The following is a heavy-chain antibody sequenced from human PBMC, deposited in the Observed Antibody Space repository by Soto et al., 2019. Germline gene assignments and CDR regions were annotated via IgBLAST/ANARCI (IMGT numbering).Heavy chain of an antibody. CDR3: ARSLYYYDSSGYDAFDI. D-gene: IGHD3-22*01. Sequence: ASVKVSCKASGYTFTGYYMHWVRQAPGQGLEWMGWINPNSGGTNYAQKFQGWVTMTRDTSISTAYMELSRLRSDDTAVDYCARSLYYYDSSGYDAFDILGQGTMVTVSS. CDR2: INPNSGGT. J-gene: IGHJ3*02. V-gene: IGHV1-2*04. CDR1: GYTFTGYY.